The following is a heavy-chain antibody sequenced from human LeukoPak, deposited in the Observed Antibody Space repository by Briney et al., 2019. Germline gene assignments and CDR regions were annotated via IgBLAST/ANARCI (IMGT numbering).Heavy chain of an antibody. D-gene: IGHD3-16*01. CDR1: GFTFSSYS. V-gene: IGHV3-21*01. CDR2: ISSRSTYI. Sequence: GGSLRLSCAASGFTFSSYSMNWVRQAPGKGLEWVSSISSRSTYIYHADSVKGRFTISRDNAKNSLFLQMNSLRAEDTAVYFCAKSTRAVMAMMDVWGKGTTVTVSS. J-gene: IGHJ6*04. CDR3: AKSTRAVMAMMDV.